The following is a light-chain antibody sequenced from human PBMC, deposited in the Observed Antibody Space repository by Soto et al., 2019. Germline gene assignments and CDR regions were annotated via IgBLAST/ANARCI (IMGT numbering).Light chain of an antibody. CDR1: SGYPNYA. Sequence: QLVLTQSPSASASLGASVNLTCTLSSGYPNYAIAWHQQQPQKGPRYLMRVNTDGSHTRGDGIPDRFSGSSSGAERYLTISSLQSEDEADYYCQTWGTGIQVFGGGTKVTVL. J-gene: IGLJ3*02. CDR2: VNTDGSH. CDR3: QTWGTGIQV. V-gene: IGLV4-69*01.